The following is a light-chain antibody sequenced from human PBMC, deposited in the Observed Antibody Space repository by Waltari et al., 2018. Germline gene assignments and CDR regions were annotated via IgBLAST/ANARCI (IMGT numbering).Light chain of an antibody. CDR3: QQYRSTLWT. CDR1: QSVLFSTNNKNY. V-gene: IGKV4-1*01. J-gene: IGKJ1*01. CDR2: CAS. Sequence: DVVMTHSPDSLAVSLGERATINCKSSQSVLFSTNNKNYLAWYQEKTGQPPKLLFYCASTRESGVPDRFSGSGSGTDFTLTISSLQAEDVAVYYCQQYRSTLWTFGQGTRVEIK.